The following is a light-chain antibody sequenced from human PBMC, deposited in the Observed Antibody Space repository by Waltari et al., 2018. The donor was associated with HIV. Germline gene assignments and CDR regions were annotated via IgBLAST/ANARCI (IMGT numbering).Light chain of an antibody. CDR3: QSADSSETLGV. CDR1: ELPDHY. Sequence: YELTQPPSVSVSPGQTAKIICSGDELPDHYAHWCQQRLGQAPVLVIYKDKERTSGIPERFAGSSSGTTATLTISGVLEEDEADYYCQSADSSETLGVFGGGTKLTVL. V-gene: IGLV3-25*03. CDR2: KDK. J-gene: IGLJ3*02.